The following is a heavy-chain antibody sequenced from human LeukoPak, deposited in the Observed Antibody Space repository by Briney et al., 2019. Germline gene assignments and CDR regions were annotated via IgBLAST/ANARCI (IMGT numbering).Heavy chain of an antibody. Sequence: SETLSLTCAVYGGSFSGYYWNWIRQPPGKGLEWIGEINHSGSTNYNPSLKSRVTISVDTSKNQFSLKLSSVTAADTAVYYCARGRGSSTFYYYYYYYMDVWGKGTTVTVSS. V-gene: IGHV4-34*01. CDR2: INHSGST. J-gene: IGHJ6*03. D-gene: IGHD2-2*01. CDR1: GGSFSGYY. CDR3: ARGRGSSTFYYYYYYYMDV.